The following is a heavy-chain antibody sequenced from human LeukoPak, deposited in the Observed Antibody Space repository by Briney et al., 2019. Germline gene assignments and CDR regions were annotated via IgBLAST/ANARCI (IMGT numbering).Heavy chain of an antibody. CDR3: ARDGGEHDAFDI. Sequence: PSETLSLTCTVSGGSISSYYWSWIRQPPGKGLEWIGYIYYSGSTNCNPSLKSRVTISVDTSKNQFSLKLSSVTAADTAVYYCARDGGEHDAFDIWGQGTMVTVSS. J-gene: IGHJ3*02. V-gene: IGHV4-59*01. CDR1: GGSISSYY. CDR2: IYYSGST. D-gene: IGHD4-23*01.